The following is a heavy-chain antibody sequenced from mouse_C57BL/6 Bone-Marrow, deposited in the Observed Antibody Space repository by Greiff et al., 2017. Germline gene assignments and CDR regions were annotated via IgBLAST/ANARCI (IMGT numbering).Heavy chain of an antibody. V-gene: IGHV1-63*01. CDR3: ARRPWFAY. CDR1: GYTFTNYW. CDR2: IYPGGGYT. J-gene: IGHJ3*01. Sequence: QVQLKQSGAELVRPGTSVKMSCKASGYTFTNYWIGWAKQRPGHGLEWIGDIYPGGGYTNYNEKFKGKATLTADKSSSTAYMQLSSLTSEDSAIYYCARRPWFAYWGQGTLVTVSA.